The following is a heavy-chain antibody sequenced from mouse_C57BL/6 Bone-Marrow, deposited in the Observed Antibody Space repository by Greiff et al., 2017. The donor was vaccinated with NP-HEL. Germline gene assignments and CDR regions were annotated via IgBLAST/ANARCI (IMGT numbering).Heavy chain of an antibody. CDR3: ARRGDGYYGAWFAY. V-gene: IGHV1-19*01. Sequence: VQLQQSGPVLVKPGASVKMSCKASGYTFTDYYMNWVKQSHGKSLEWIGVINPYNGGTSYNQKFKGKATLTVDKSSSTAYMELNSLTSEDSAVYYCARRGDGYYGAWFAYWGQGTLATVSA. CDR1: GYTFTDYY. D-gene: IGHD2-3*01. J-gene: IGHJ3*01. CDR2: INPYNGGT.